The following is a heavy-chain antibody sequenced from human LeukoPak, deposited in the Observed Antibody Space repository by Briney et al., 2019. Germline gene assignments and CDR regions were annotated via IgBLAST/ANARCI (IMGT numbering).Heavy chain of an antibody. V-gene: IGHV1-2*02. CDR3: ARGGVVPPATVNWFGR. CDR1: GYTFTDYY. J-gene: IGHJ5*02. Sequence: ASVTVSCTASGYTFTDYYMHWVRQAPGQGLEWMGWINPNSGGTNYAQKLQGRVTMTIDTSTTTAYMEMRSLRSDDTAVYYCARGGVVPPATVNWFGRWGQGTLVTVSS. CDR2: INPNSGGT. D-gene: IGHD4-17*01.